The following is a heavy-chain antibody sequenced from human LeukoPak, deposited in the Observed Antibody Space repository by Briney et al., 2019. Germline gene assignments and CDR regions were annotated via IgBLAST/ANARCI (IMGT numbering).Heavy chain of an antibody. CDR3: ARGRGGSYQY. V-gene: IGHV3-74*01. D-gene: IGHD2-15*01. J-gene: IGHJ4*02. CDR1: GSTFSNDL. CDR2: INTDGSTT. Sequence: PGGSLRLSCPASGSTFSNDLMHWVRQAPGKGLVWVSRINTDGSTTTYADSVKGRFTISRDNAKNTLYLQMNSLRVEDTAVYYCARGRGGSYQYWGQGTLVTVSS.